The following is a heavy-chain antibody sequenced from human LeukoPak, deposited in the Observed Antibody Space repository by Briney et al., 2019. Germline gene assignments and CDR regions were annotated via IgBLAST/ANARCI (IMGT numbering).Heavy chain of an antibody. J-gene: IGHJ3*02. CDR3: ARESWVRGVIRRPDDAFDI. CDR1: GGTFSSYA. Sequence: GASVKVSCKASGGTFSSYAISWVRQAPGQGLEWMGRIIPILGIANYAQKFQGRVTITADESTSTAYMELSSLRSDDTAVYYCARESWVRGVIRRPDDAFDIWGQGTMVIVSS. V-gene: IGHV1-69*04. D-gene: IGHD3-10*01. CDR2: IIPILGIA.